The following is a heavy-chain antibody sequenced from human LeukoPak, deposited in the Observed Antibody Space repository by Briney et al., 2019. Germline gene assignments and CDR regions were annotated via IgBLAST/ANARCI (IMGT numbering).Heavy chain of an antibody. V-gene: IGHV1-8*01. Sequence: ASVKVSCKASGYTFTSYDINWVRQATGQGLEWMGWMNPNSGNTGYAQKFQGRVTMTRNTSISTAYMELSSLRSEDTAVYYCARGPPSSSGWFPRYYYYGMDVWGQGTTVTVSS. CDR2: MNPNSGNT. CDR3: ARGPPSSSGWFPRYYYYGMDV. CDR1: GYTFTSYD. J-gene: IGHJ6*02. D-gene: IGHD6-19*01.